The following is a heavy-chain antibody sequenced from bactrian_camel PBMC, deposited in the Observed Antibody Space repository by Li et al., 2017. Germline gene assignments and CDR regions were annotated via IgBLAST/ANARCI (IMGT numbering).Heavy chain of an antibody. V-gene: IGHV3S40*01. CDR3: AAGNPSLYPDSWKRWSEYDV. J-gene: IGHJ4*01. D-gene: IGHD6*01. Sequence: VQLVESGGGLVQPGGSLRLSCTASGFSFSSFGMMWVRQAPGKGLERVSLISSGGDMTYYADSVSGRFTISRDNAKNTVYLQMNTLKPEDTAMYYCAAGNPSLYPDSWKRWSEYDVWGQGTQVTVS. CDR1: GFSFSSFG. CDR2: ISSGGDMT.